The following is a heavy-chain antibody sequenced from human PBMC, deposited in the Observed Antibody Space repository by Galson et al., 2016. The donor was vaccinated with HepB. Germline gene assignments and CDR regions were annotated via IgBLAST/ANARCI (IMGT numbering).Heavy chain of an antibody. CDR2: FYCGGST. CDR1: DDSISSSSYY. CDR3: ARHGPVTTHFY. D-gene: IGHD4-11*01. Sequence: SETLSLTCTVSDDSISSSSYYWGWIRQPPGKGLEWIGSFYCGGSTFYNPSLKSRVTLSVDTSKKQFSLKLNSVTAADTAVYFCARHGPVTTHFYWGQGILVSVSS. V-gene: IGHV4-39*01. J-gene: IGHJ4*02.